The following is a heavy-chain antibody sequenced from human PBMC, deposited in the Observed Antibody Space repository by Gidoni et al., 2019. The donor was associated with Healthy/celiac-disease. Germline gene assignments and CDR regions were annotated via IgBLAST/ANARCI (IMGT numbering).Heavy chain of an antibody. CDR3: AKVRYYYDSSGYYNY. V-gene: IGHV3-23*01. D-gene: IGHD3-22*01. CDR2: ISGSGGST. J-gene: IGHJ4*02. CDR1: GFTFSSYA. Sequence: EVQLLESGGGLVQPGGSLRLACAASGFTFSSYAMSWVRQAPGKGLEWVSAISGSGGSTYYADSVKGRFTISRDNSKNTLYLQMNSLRAEDTAVYYCAKVRYYYDSSGYYNYWGQGTLVTVSS.